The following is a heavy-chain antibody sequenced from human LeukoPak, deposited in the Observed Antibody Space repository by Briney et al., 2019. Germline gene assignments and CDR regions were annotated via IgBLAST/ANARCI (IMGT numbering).Heavy chain of an antibody. Sequence: GGSLRLSCAASGFTVSGNYMSWVRQAPGKGLEWVSVIYGGGSTYYADSVKGRFTISRDNSKNTLYLQMNGLRAEDTAVYYCARGPTYDSSGHYFPYYFDYWGQGTLVTVSS. CDR3: ARGPTYDSSGHYFPYYFDY. J-gene: IGHJ4*02. V-gene: IGHV3-53*01. CDR2: IYGGGST. D-gene: IGHD3-22*01. CDR1: GFTVSGNY.